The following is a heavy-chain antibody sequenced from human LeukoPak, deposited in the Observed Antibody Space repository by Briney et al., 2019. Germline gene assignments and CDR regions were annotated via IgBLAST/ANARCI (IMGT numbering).Heavy chain of an antibody. V-gene: IGHV4-39*07. D-gene: IGHD5-12*01. Sequence: PSETLSLTCTVSGGSISSSSYYWGWIRQPPGKGLEWIGSIYYSGSTYYNPSLKSRVTISVDTSKNQFSLKLSSVTAADTAVYYCARYTITFDYWGQGTLVTVSS. J-gene: IGHJ4*02. CDR2: IYYSGST. CDR3: ARYTITFDY. CDR1: GGSISSSSYY.